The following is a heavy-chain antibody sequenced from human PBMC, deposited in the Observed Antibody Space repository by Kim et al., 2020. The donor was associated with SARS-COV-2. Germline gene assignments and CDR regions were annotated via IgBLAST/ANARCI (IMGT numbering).Heavy chain of an antibody. J-gene: IGHJ6*03. CDR3: TRETTYDNRVNYYYH. Sequence: GGSLRLSCAASGFIFSDCTMNWVRQAPGKGLEWVSDITSDSSYIYYADSVRGRFTVSRDNSKNTLFLQMNSLSAEDSAFYYCTRETTYDNRVNYYYH. CDR2: ITSDSSYI. V-gene: IGHV3-21*05. D-gene: IGHD1-1*01. CDR1: GFIFSDCT.